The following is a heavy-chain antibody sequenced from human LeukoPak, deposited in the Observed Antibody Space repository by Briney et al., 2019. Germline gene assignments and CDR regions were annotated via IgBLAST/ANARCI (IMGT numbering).Heavy chain of an antibody. Sequence: SETLSLTCAVYGGSFSGYYWSWIRQPPGKGLEWIGEINHSGSTNYNPSLKSRVTISVDTSKNQFSLKLSSVTAADTAVYYCARVFGLIHIYYWGEGNLVTVSS. J-gene: IGHJ4*02. V-gene: IGHV4-34*01. CDR2: INHSGST. D-gene: IGHD3-10*01. CDR1: GGSFSGYY. CDR3: ARVFGLIHIYY.